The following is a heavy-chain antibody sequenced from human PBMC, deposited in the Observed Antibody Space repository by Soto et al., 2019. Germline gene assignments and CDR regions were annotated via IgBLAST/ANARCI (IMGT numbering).Heavy chain of an antibody. CDR2: INPKFGDT. D-gene: IGHD3-10*01. J-gene: IGHJ6*02. Sequence: QVQLVQSGAEVKEPGDSVRVSCEASGYTFSAYYIHWVRQAPGQGLEWMGWINPKFGDTTYAQDFQGRVTMTRDMSISTVYMELSRLTSDDTVIYYCARNMDYYYGPGSGNGHGVWGQGTTVTVFS. CDR1: GYTFSAYY. V-gene: IGHV1-2*02. CDR3: ARNMDYYYGPGSGNGHGV.